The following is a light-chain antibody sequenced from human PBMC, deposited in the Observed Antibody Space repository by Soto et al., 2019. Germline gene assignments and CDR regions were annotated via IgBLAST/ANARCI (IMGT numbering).Light chain of an antibody. V-gene: IGLV2-14*03. CDR2: DVS. CDR1: SSDIGDYKY. J-gene: IGLJ1*01. Sequence: QSVLTQPASVSGSPGQSITISCTGTSSDIGDYKYVSWYQQHPGNPPKLIIYDVSDRPSGVSNRFSGSKSGNTASLTISGLQAEDEANYYCSSYTISRTYVFGTGTKVTVL. CDR3: SSYTISRTYV.